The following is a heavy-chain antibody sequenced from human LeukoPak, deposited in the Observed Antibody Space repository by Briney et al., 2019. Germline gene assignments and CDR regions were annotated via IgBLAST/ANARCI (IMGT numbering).Heavy chain of an antibody. Sequence: ASVKVSCKASGYTFTGYYMHWVRQAPGQGLEWMGWINPNSGGTNYAQKLQGRVTMTTDTSTSTAYMELRSLGSDDTAVYYCARDSIGGKDLDYWGQGTLVTVSS. V-gene: IGHV1-2*02. CDR1: GYTFTGYY. CDR3: ARDSIGGKDLDY. CDR2: INPNSGGT. J-gene: IGHJ4*02. D-gene: IGHD2/OR15-2a*01.